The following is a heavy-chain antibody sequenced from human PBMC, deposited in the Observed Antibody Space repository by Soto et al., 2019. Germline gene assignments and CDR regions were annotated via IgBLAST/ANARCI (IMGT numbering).Heavy chain of an antibody. V-gene: IGHV3-23*01. CDR1: GFTFSSYA. Sequence: VQLLESGGGLVQPGGSLRLSCAASGFTFSSYAMSWVRQAPGKGLEWVSAISGSGGSTYYADSVKGRFTISRDNSKNTLYLQMNSLRAEDTAVYYCARGHSGSYYPFDYWGQGTLVTVSS. CDR3: ARGHSGSYYPFDY. J-gene: IGHJ4*02. D-gene: IGHD1-26*01. CDR2: ISGSGGST.